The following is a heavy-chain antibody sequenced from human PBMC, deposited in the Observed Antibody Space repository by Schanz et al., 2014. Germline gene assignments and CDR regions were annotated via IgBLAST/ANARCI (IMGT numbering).Heavy chain of an antibody. V-gene: IGHV3-21*01. D-gene: IGHD3-10*01. CDR1: GFTFNSYA. Sequence: VQLVESGGGVVQPGGSLRLSCAASGFTFNSYAFHWVRQAPGKGLEWVSYISSDNNYIYYADSVKGRFTISRDNAKNSLLLQMNSLTAEDAAVYYCVREDMVRGIRAFDNWGQGTMVTVSS. CDR3: VREDMVRGIRAFDN. J-gene: IGHJ3*02. CDR2: ISSDNNYI.